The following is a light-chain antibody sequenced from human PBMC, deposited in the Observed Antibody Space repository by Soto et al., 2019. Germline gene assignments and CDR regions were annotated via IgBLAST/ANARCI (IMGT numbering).Light chain of an antibody. CDR1: SSDVGGYNY. CDR2: GVS. Sequence: QSVLTQSRSVSGSPGQSVTFSCTGTSSDVGGYNYVSWYQQHPGKAPKLMIYGVSKRPSGVPDRFSGSKSGNTASLTISGLQADDEADYYCCSYAGSYTYVFGTGTQLTVL. J-gene: IGLJ1*01. CDR3: CSYAGSYTYV. V-gene: IGLV2-11*01.